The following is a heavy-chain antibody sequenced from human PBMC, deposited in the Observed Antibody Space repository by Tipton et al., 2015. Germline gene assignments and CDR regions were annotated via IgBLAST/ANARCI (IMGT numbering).Heavy chain of an antibody. CDR2: FFHSGNT. D-gene: IGHD4-17*01. J-gene: IGHJ4*02. CDR1: SDSISKYY. CDR3: ARSRYTVTPDS. V-gene: IGHV4-38-2*02. Sequence: TLSLTCTVSSDSISKYYWSWIRQPPGKGLEWIGSFFHSGNTFHNPSLRSRVIISVATSKNQFSLTVTSATAADTAVYYCARSRYTVTPDSWGQGTLVTVSS.